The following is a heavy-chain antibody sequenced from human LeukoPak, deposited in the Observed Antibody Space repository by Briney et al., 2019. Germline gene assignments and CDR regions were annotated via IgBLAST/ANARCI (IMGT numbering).Heavy chain of an antibody. Sequence: ASVKVSCKASGYTFTSYGISWARQAPGQGLEWMGWISAYNGNTNYAQKLQGRVTMTTDTSTSTAYMELRTLRSDDTAVYYCARADTVRLGELSHFDYWGQGTLVTVSS. J-gene: IGHJ4*02. CDR2: ISAYNGNT. V-gene: IGHV1-18*01. CDR3: ARADTVRLGELSHFDY. D-gene: IGHD3-16*02. CDR1: GYTFTSYG.